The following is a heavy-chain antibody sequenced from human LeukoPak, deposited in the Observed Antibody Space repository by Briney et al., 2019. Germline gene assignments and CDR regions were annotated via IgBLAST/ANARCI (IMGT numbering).Heavy chain of an antibody. D-gene: IGHD3-10*01. J-gene: IGHJ3*02. CDR1: GYSISSGYSINSGYY. V-gene: IGHV4-61*08. CDR3: ARAMRVRGVITRAFDI. Sequence: PSETLSLTCSVSGYSISSGYSINSGYYWSWIRQPPGKGLEWIGYIYYSGSTNYNPSLKSRVTISVDTSKNQFSLKLSSVTAADTAVYYCARAMRVRGVITRAFDIWGQGTMVTVSS. CDR2: IYYSGST.